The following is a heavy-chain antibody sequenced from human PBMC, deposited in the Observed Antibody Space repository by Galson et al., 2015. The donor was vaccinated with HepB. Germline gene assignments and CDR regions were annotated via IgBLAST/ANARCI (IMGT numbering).Heavy chain of an antibody. CDR1: GFSFTTTGVR. CDR3: AHRRPFSTTWYDWFHP. Sequence: PALVKPTQTLTLTCTFSGFSFTTTGVRVTWIRQPPGKALEWLALIHWNDHKNYNPSLSNRLTITKDTSKNQVVLTMTNMDPVDTGTYYCAHRRPFSTTWYDWFHPWGQGILVTVSS. J-gene: IGHJ5*02. V-gene: IGHV2-5*01. D-gene: IGHD6-13*01. CDR2: IHWNDHK.